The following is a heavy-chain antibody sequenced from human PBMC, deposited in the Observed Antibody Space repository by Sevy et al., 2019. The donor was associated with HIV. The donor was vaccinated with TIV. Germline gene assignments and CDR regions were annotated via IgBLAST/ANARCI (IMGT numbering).Heavy chain of an antibody. CDR3: ARGRGLNYDSSGYRRFDY. CDR1: GYTFTSYD. CDR2: MNPNSGNT. Sequence: ASVKVSCKASGYTFTSYDINWVRQATGQGLEWMGWMNPNSGNTGYAQKFQGRVTMTRNTSISTAYMELSSLRSEDTAVYYCARGRGLNYDSSGYRRFDYRGQGTLVTVSS. D-gene: IGHD3-22*01. J-gene: IGHJ4*02. V-gene: IGHV1-8*01.